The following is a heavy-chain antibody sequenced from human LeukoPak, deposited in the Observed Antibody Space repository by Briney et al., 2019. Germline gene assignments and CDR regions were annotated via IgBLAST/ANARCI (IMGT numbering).Heavy chain of an antibody. D-gene: IGHD2-8*01. J-gene: IGHJ4*02. CDR3: AKDLGDVLMVYATYFDY. CDR2: ISGGGGST. V-gene: IGHV3-23*01. Sequence: GGSLRLSCAASGFTFSSYYINWVRQAPGKGLEWVSAISGGGGSTYYADSVKGRFTISRDNSKSTLYLQMNSLRAEDTAVYYCAKDLGDVLMVYATYFDYWGQGTLVTVSS. CDR1: GFTFSSYY.